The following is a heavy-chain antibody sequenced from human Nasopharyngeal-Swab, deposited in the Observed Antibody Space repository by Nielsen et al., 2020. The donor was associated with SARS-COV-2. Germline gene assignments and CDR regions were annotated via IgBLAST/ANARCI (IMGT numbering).Heavy chain of an antibody. J-gene: IGHJ4*02. D-gene: IGHD1-7*01. CDR1: GFTFSNAW. CDR3: TTDHSLELTA. CDR2: IKSKTDGGTT. V-gene: IGHV3-15*07. Sequence: GESLKISCATSGFTFSNAWMNWVRQAPGKGLEWVGRIKSKTDGGTTDYAAPVKGRFTISRDDSKNTLYLQMNSLKTEDTAVYYCTTDHSLELTAWGQGTLVTVSS.